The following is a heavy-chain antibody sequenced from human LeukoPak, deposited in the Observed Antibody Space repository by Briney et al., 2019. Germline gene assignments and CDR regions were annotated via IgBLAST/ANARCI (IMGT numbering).Heavy chain of an antibody. CDR2: IASDGSST. D-gene: IGHD4-17*01. CDR1: GFTFSSYW. CDR3: ARASIYGDELGAFDI. Sequence: GGSLRLSCAASGFTFSSYWMNWVRQAPGKGLVWVSRIASDGSSTTYADSVKGRFSISRDNSKNTLYLQMNSLRAEDTAVYYCARASIYGDELGAFDIWGQGTKVTVSS. V-gene: IGHV3-74*01. J-gene: IGHJ3*02.